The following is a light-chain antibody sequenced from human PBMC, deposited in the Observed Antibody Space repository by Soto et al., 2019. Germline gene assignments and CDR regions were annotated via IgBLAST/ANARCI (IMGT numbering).Light chain of an antibody. J-gene: IGLJ1*01. CDR1: SSDVGGYNY. CDR2: DVS. V-gene: IGLV2-14*01. CDR3: SSYTSSSLYV. Sequence: QSVLTQPASVSGSPGQSITISCTGTSSDVGGYNYVSWYQQHPGKAPKLMIYDVSNRPSGVSNRFSGSKSGNTACLTISGLQDEDEADYYCSSYTSSSLYVFGTGTKLTVL.